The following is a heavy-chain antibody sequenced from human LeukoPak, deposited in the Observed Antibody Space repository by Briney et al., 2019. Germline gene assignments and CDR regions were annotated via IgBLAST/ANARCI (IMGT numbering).Heavy chain of an antibody. Sequence: SETLSLTCAVYGGSFSSYYWSWIRQPPGKGLEWIGYIYYSGSTNYNPSLESRATISVDMSKNHFSLKLSSVIVADTAVYYCAREKVAYCGGDSWCHAFDIWGQGTMVTVSS. D-gene: IGHD2-21*02. CDR3: AREKVAYCGGDSWCHAFDI. CDR2: IYYSGST. CDR1: GGSFSSYY. J-gene: IGHJ3*02. V-gene: IGHV4-59*01.